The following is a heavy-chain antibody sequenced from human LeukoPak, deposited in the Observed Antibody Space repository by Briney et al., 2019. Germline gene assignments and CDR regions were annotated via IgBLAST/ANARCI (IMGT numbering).Heavy chain of an antibody. CDR3: ARDLSSTANWEFDY. J-gene: IGHJ4*02. D-gene: IGHD7-27*01. V-gene: IGHV1-2*06. CDR2: LNPNNGYT. Sequence: ASVKVSCKTAGYTFIDYFIHWGRQAPGQGLEWMGRLNPNNGYTFYTEEFQGRVTMTSDTSISTAYMELTSLTSDDTALYYCARDLSSTANWEFDYWGQGTLVTASS. CDR1: GYTFIDYF.